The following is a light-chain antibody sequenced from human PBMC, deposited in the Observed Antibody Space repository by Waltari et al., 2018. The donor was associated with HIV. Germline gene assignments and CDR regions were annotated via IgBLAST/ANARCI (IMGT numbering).Light chain of an antibody. Sequence: DIQMTQSPSSLSASLGDSVVITCRASQALSTYLNWYQQKPGKAHVLLVYSAYTLQPGAPSRFRGAGSGRDFSLSITGLQTEDFATYFCQQSYGSPFNFGPGT. J-gene: IGKJ3*01. CDR1: QALSTY. CDR3: QQSYGSPFN. V-gene: IGKV1-39*01. CDR2: SAY.